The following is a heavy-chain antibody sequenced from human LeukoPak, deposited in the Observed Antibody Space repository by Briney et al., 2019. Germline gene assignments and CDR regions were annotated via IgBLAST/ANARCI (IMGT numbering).Heavy chain of an antibody. CDR1: GSTFSSYS. V-gene: IGHV3-48*01. CDR3: ASNGNILTGYQDY. Sequence: GGSLRLSCAASGSTFSSYSMNWVRQAPGKGLEWVSYISSSSSTIYYADSVKGRFTISRDNAKNSLYLQMNSLRAEDTAVYYCASNGNILTGYQDYWGQGTPVTVSS. D-gene: IGHD3-9*01. J-gene: IGHJ4*02. CDR2: ISSSSSTI.